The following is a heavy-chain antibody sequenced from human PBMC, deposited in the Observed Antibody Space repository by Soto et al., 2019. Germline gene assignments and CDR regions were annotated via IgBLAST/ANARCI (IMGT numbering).Heavy chain of an antibody. J-gene: IGHJ6*02. CDR2: IYPGDSDT. D-gene: IGHD1-26*01. CDR1: GYSFTSYW. CDR3: ARLAVGATSYYSGMDV. Sequence: ESLKISCKGSGYSFTSYWIGWVRQMPGKGLEWMGIIYPGDSDTRYSPSFQGQVTISADKSISTAYLQWSSLKASDTAMYYCARLAVGATSYYSGMDVWGQGTTVTVSS. V-gene: IGHV5-51*01.